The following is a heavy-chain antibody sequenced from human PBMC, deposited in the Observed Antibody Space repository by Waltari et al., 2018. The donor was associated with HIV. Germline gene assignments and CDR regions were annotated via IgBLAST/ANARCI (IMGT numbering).Heavy chain of an antibody. CDR2: IYYSGST. V-gene: IGHV4-30-4*01. D-gene: IGHD3-22*01. Sequence: QVQLQESGPGLVKPSQTLSLTCTVSGGSISRGDYYWSWIRQPHGKGLEWIGYIYYSGSTYYNPSLKSRVTISVDTSKSQFSLKLSSVTAADTAVYYCARVRGPYDSSGYFQYYFDYWGQGTLVTVSS. CDR3: ARVRGPYDSSGYFQYYFDY. CDR1: GGSISRGDYY. J-gene: IGHJ4*02.